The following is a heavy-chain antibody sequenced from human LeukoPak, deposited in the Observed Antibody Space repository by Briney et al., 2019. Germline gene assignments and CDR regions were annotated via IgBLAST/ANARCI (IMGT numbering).Heavy chain of an antibody. V-gene: IGHV4-61*02. J-gene: IGHJ4*02. CDR1: GGSISSGSYY. Sequence: NPSETLSLTCTVSGGSISSGSYYWSWIRQPAGKGLEWIGRIYTSGSTNYNPSLKSRVTISVDTSKNQFSLKLSSVTAADTAVYYCARGDYYDSSGYYWGQGTLVTVSS. CDR3: ARGDYYDSSGYY. CDR2: IYTSGST. D-gene: IGHD3-22*01.